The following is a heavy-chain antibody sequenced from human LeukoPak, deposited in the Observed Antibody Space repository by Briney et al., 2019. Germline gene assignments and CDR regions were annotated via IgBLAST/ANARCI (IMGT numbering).Heavy chain of an antibody. V-gene: IGHV1-24*01. CDR2: FDPEDGET. Sequence: ASVKVSCKVSGYTLTELSMHWVRQAPGKGLEWMGGFDPEDGETIYAQKFQGRVTMTEDTSTDTAYMELSSPRSEDTAVYYCATFTPYSGYQGGSYYFDYWGQGTLVTVSS. CDR3: ATFTPYSGYQGGSYYFDY. CDR1: GYTLTELS. D-gene: IGHD5-12*01. J-gene: IGHJ4*02.